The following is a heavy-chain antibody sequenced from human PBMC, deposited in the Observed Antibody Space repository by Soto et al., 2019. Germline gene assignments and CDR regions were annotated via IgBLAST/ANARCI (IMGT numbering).Heavy chain of an antibody. Sequence: GGSLRLSCAASGFTFSSYAMSWVRQAPGKGLEWVSAISGSGGSTYYADSVKGRFTISRDNSKNTLYLQMNSLRAEDTAVYYCALSDCDCCYYGMDVWGQGTTVTVSS. V-gene: IGHV3-23*01. CDR1: GFTFSSYA. CDR2: ISGSGGST. CDR3: ALSDCDCCYYGMDV. J-gene: IGHJ6*02. D-gene: IGHD2-21*02.